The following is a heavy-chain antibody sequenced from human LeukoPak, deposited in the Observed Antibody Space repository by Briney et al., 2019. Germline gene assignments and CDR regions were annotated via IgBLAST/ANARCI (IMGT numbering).Heavy chain of an antibody. Sequence: GESLKISFKGSGYSFTSYWIGWVRQMSGKGLECMGIIYPGDSDTRYSPFFQGQVSISADKSISTAYLQWSSLKASDTAMYYCASAYSGSLDAFDIWGQGTMVTVSS. D-gene: IGHD1-26*01. V-gene: IGHV5-51*01. CDR2: IYPGDSDT. J-gene: IGHJ3*02. CDR1: GYSFTSYW. CDR3: ASAYSGSLDAFDI.